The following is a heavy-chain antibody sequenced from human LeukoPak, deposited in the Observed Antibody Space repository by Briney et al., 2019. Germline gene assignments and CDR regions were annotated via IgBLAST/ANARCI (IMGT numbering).Heavy chain of an antibody. D-gene: IGHD2-2*01. CDR3: ARVRHQLLLYYYYYMDV. V-gene: IGHV1-2*02. CDR2: INPNSGGT. J-gene: IGHJ6*03. CDR1: GYTFTSYA. Sequence: ASVKVSCKASGYTFTSYAMNWVRQAPGQGLEWMGWINPNSGGTNYAQKFQGRVTMTRDTSISTAYMELSRLRSDDTAVYYCARVRHQLLLYYYYYMDVWGKGTTVTVSS.